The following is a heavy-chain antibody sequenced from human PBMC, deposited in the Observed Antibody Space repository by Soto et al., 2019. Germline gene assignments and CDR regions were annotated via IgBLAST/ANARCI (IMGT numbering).Heavy chain of an antibody. Sequence: KPSETLSLTCAVSGGSISSSNWWSWVRQPPGKGLEWIGEIYHSGSTNYNPSLKSRVTISVDKSKNQFSLKLSSVTAADTAVYYCARVGPQRNYYDSSGYPDYWGQGTLVTVSS. CDR3: ARVGPQRNYYDSSGYPDY. V-gene: IGHV4-4*02. D-gene: IGHD3-22*01. J-gene: IGHJ4*02. CDR1: GGSISSSNW. CDR2: IYHSGST.